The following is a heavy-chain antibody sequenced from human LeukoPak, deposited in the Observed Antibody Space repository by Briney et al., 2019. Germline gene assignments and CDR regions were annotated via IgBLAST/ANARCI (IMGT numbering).Heavy chain of an antibody. V-gene: IGHV3-23*01. CDR3: AKQKVGTGGFFFDY. CDR1: GFTLSIYA. Sequence: PGGSLRLSCAASGFTLSIYAMSWVRQAPGKGLDWVSGVSGSAGSTHYADSVKGRFTISRDNSKNTLHLQMDGLRAEDTAVYYCAKQKVGTGGFFFDYWGQGALVTVSS. J-gene: IGHJ4*02. D-gene: IGHD7-27*01. CDR2: VSGSAGST.